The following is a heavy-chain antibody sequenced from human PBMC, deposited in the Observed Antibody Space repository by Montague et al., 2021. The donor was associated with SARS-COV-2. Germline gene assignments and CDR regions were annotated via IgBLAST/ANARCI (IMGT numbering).Heavy chain of an antibody. D-gene: IGHD1-26*01. CDR3: ARTYSGTYLDYFDY. V-gene: IGHV3-30*01. CDR2: ISYDGNNK. Sequence: SLRLSCAASGFTFLSYAIHWVRQAPDKGLEWVAVISYDGNNKYYADSVKGRFTISRDNSKNTLFLQMNSLKPEDTAVYYCARTYSGTYLDYFDYWGQGTLVTVSS. J-gene: IGHJ4*02. CDR1: GFTFLSYA.